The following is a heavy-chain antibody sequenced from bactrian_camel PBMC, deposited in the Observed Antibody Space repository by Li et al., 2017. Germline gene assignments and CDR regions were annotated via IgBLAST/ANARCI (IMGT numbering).Heavy chain of an antibody. D-gene: IGHD2*01. Sequence: QLVESGGGSAEAGGSLRLSCTASGFDFDDFDMGWYRQGPGNECELVSTISSDGRTTYADSVKGRFTISHDKSKNTAYLQMNDLKPEDTAMYYCAEAPYRDGFSTKCRGQGTQVTVS. CDR2: ISSDGRT. J-gene: IGHJ4*01. V-gene: IGHV3S66*01. CDR1: GFDFDDFD. CDR3: AEAPYRDGFSTKC.